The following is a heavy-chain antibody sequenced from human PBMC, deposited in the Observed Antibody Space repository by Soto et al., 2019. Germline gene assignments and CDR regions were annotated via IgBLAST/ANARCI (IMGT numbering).Heavy chain of an antibody. CDR2: IAYSGDT. V-gene: IGHV4-31*11. Sequence: QVHLQQSGPGLVKSSETLSLTCAVSGGSVISADSYWFWIRKNPGKGLEWIGYIAYSGDTYYNISLRSRVNISADTSENKFYLTLKSVTAADKAVYFCARDFERSAIATWGQGTSVTVSS. D-gene: IGHD3-9*01. J-gene: IGHJ5*02. CDR3: ARDFERSAIAT. CDR1: GGSVISADSY.